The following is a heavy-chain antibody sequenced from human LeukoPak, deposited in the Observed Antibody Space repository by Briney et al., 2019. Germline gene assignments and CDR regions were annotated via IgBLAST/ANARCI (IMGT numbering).Heavy chain of an antibody. D-gene: IGHD6-19*01. CDR2: IYSGGST. CDR3: ARAQWRTYSYYYMDV. CDR1: GFTVSFNY. Sequence: GGSLRLSCAASGFTVSFNYMSWVRQAPGKGLEWISAIYSGGSTYYADSVEGRFTISRDDSKNTLYLQMNSLRAEDTAIYYCARAQWRTYSYYYMDVWGKGTTVTVSS. V-gene: IGHV3-53*01. J-gene: IGHJ6*03.